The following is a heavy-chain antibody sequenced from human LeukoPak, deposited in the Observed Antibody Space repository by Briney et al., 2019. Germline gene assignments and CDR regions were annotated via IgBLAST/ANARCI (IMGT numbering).Heavy chain of an antibody. J-gene: IGHJ4*02. D-gene: IGHD3-3*01. Sequence: PGGSLRLSCAASGFTFSSYSMNWVRQAPGKGLEWVSSISSSSSYIYYADSVKGRFTISRDNAKNSLYLQMNSLRAEDTALYYCARDSYDLYYFGYWGQRTLVTVSS. V-gene: IGHV3-21*04. CDR2: ISSSSSYI. CDR3: ARDSYDLYYFGY. CDR1: GFTFSSYS.